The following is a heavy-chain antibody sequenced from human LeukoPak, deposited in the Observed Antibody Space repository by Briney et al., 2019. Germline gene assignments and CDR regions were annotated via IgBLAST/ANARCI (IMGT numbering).Heavy chain of an antibody. CDR2: ISAYNGNT. V-gene: IGHV1-18*01. CDR3: ARVAEYGDYGAY. D-gene: IGHD4-17*01. CDR1: GYTFTNYG. J-gene: IGHJ4*02. Sequence: GASVKVSCKASGYTFTNYGISWVRQAPGQGLEWMGWISAYNGNTHYAQNLQGRVTMTRDTSTSTAYMDLRGLKSDDTAVYFCARVAEYGDYGAYWGQGSLVTVSS.